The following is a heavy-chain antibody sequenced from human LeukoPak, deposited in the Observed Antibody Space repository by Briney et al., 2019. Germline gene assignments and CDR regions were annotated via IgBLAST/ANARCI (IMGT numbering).Heavy chain of an antibody. CDR3: ARGPSIAARYNAFDI. D-gene: IGHD6-6*01. V-gene: IGHV3-48*03. Sequence: GGSLRLSCAASEFTLTSYELNWVRQAPGKGLEWVSYISSSGNTISYADSVKGRFTISRDNAKNSLYLQVISLRAEDTAVYYCARGPSIAARYNAFDIWGQGTMVTVSS. CDR1: EFTLTSYE. J-gene: IGHJ3*02. CDR2: ISSSGNTI.